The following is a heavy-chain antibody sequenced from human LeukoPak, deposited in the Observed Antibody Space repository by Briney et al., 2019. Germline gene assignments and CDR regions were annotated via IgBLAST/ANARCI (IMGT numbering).Heavy chain of an antibody. J-gene: IGHJ5*02. CDR2: LSGSGDTT. CDR3: AKVGEASSGWYTGWFDP. Sequence: GASLRLSCAVSGFTFSSYAMNWARQAPGKGLEWVSGLSGSGDTTRYAESVKGRFTISRDNSKNTVYLQINSLRAEDTAVYYCAKVGEASSGWYTGWFDPWGQGTLVTVSS. D-gene: IGHD6-19*01. CDR1: GFTFSSYA. V-gene: IGHV3-23*01.